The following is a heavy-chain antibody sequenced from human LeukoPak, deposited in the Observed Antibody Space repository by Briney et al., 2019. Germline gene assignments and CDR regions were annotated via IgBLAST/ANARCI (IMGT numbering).Heavy chain of an antibody. CDR2: ISSSSSTI. D-gene: IGHD3-22*01. Sequence: GGSLRLSCAASGFTFSSYSMNWVRQAPGKGLEWVSYISSSSSTIYYADSVKGRFTISRDNAKNSLYLQMNSLRAEDTAVYYCARVLGYYDSSTYYSPWAFDIWGQGTMVTVSS. V-gene: IGHV3-48*04. J-gene: IGHJ3*02. CDR1: GFTFSSYS. CDR3: ARVLGYYDSSTYYSPWAFDI.